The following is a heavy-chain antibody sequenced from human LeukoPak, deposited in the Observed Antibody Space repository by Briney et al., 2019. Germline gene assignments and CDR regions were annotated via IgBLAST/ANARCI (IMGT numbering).Heavy chain of an antibody. CDR1: GFIFSSYA. CDR3: VRVTSSAAYGN. D-gene: IGHD2-2*01. CDR2: ISGSGGST. Sequence: GGSLRLSCAASGFIFSSYAMSWVRQAPGKGLEWVSTISGSGGSTYYADSVKGRFTISRDNAKNTLYLQMNSLRAEDTAVYYCVRVTSSAAYGNWGQGTLVTVSS. V-gene: IGHV3-23*01. J-gene: IGHJ4*02.